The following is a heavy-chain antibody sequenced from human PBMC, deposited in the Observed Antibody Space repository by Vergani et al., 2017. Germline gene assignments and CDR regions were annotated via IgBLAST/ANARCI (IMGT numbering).Heavy chain of an antibody. CDR1: GGSFSGYY. J-gene: IGHJ4*02. D-gene: IGHD2-2*01. CDR3: ERAIRRCSSISCYLRQPRVFDC. CDR2: INHSGST. V-gene: IGHV4-34*01. Sequence: QVQLQQWGAGLLKPSETLSLTCAVYGGSFSGYYWSWIRQPPGKGLEWIGEINHSGSTNYNPSLKSRVTISVDTSKYQFSLKLSSVTAADTAVYYCERAIRRCSSISCYLRQPRVFDCWSQGTLVTVSS.